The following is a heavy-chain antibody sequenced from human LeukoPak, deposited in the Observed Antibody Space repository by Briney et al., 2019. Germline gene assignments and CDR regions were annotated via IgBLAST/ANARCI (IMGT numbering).Heavy chain of an antibody. J-gene: IGHJ4*02. D-gene: IGHD3-3*01. CDR3: AKDSKVFFWSGYYPY. CDR2: ISGSGGST. Sequence: TGGSLRLSCTASGFTFSSYAMSWVRLAPGKGLEWVSAISGSGGSTNCADSVKGRFTISRDNSKNTLYLQMNSLRAEDTAVYYCAKDSKVFFWSGYYPYWGQGTLVTVSS. CDR1: GFTFSSYA. V-gene: IGHV3-23*01.